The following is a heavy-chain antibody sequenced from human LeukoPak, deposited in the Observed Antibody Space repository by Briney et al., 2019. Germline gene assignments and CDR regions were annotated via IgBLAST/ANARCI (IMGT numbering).Heavy chain of an antibody. CDR3: ARQPISGWDFDY. J-gene: IGHJ4*02. CDR1: GVSISGHY. V-gene: IGHV4-59*08. CDR2: ISHSGDT. D-gene: IGHD6-19*01. Sequence: ASETLSLTCSVSGVSISGHYWSWIRLPPGKGLGWIGYISHSGDTRYSPSLKSRVTISLDTSKNQFSLTLNSVTAADTAVYYCARQPISGWDFDYWGQGTLVTVSS.